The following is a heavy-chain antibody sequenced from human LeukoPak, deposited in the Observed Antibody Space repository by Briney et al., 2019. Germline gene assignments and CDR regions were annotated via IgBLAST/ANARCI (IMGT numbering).Heavy chain of an antibody. CDR1: GFTFSRYD. CDR3: ARAYYDSSGYLDY. CDR2: IRSSSSVI. J-gene: IGHJ4*02. V-gene: IGHV3-48*04. Sequence: GGSLRLSCAASGFTFSRYDMNWVRQAPGKGLEWVSYIRSSSSVIYYADSVRGRFTISRDNANNSLSLQMNSLRAEDTAVYYCARAYYDSSGYLDYWGQGTLVTVSS. D-gene: IGHD3-22*01.